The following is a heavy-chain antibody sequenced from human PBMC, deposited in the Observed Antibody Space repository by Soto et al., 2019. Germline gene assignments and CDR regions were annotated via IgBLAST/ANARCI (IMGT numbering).Heavy chain of an antibody. CDR3: ARVVYPPGDSSSINWFDP. CDR1: GFTLSSYA. J-gene: IGHJ5*02. Sequence: GGSLRLSCAASGFTLSSYAMSWVRQAPGKGLEGVSVINNSGGDTYYADPVKGRFAISRDSSKNTLYLQMNSLRAEDTAVYYCARVVYPPGDSSSINWFDPWGQGTLVTVSS. CDR2: INNSGGDT. V-gene: IGHV3-23*01. D-gene: IGHD6-6*01.